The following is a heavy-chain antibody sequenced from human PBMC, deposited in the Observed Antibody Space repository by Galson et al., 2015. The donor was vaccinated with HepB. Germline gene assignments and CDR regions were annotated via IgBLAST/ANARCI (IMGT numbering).Heavy chain of an antibody. CDR1: GGSISRYH. J-gene: IGHJ3*02. CDR2: IFRSGTT. D-gene: IGHD2-21*02. V-gene: IGHV4-4*07. Sequence: ETLSLTCSVSGGSISRYHWTWIRQPAGKGLEWIGRIFRSGTTTYSPSLKSRVIMSVDTFRNHFSLRLTSMTAADTAVYFCARNRGGDSWDDAFDIWGQGTKVNVFS. CDR3: ARNRGGDSWDDAFDI.